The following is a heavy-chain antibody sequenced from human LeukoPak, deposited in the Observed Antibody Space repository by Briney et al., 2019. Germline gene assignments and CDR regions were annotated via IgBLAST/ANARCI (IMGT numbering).Heavy chain of an antibody. CDR1: GDSISSYY. CDR3: ARHSSSSPYFHY. Sequence: PSETLSLTCTVSGDSISSYYWSWIRQPPGKGLEWIGYIYYSGSTKYNPSLKSQVTISVDTSKNQFSLKLNSVTAADTAVYYCARHSSSSPYFHYWGQGALVTVSS. J-gene: IGHJ4*02. D-gene: IGHD6-6*01. CDR2: IYYSGST. V-gene: IGHV4-59*01.